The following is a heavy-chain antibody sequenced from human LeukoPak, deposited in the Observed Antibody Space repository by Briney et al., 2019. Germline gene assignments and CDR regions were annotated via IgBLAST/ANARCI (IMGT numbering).Heavy chain of an antibody. CDR2: TYTSGTT. D-gene: IGHD6-19*01. V-gene: IGHV4-4*07. CDR3: ARAGSGWYVFDY. Sequence: SETLSLTCTVSGGSISNYYWSWIRQPAGKGLEWIGRTYTSGTTNYNPSLNSRVTMSVDTSKNQFSLKLSSVTAADTALYYCARAGSGWYVFDYWGQGTLVTVSS. J-gene: IGHJ4*02. CDR1: GGSISNYY.